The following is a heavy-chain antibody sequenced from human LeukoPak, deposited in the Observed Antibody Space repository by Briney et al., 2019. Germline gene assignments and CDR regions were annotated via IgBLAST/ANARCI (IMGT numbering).Heavy chain of an antibody. J-gene: IGHJ3*01. CDR3: AREARYYDILTGYFHVFDL. CDR1: GFTFSSSA. V-gene: IGHV3-48*03. CDR2: ISSSGSII. D-gene: IGHD3-9*01. Sequence: GGSLRLSCAASGFTFSSSAMTWVRQAPGKGLEWFSYISSSGSIIYYADSVKGRFTISRDNAKNSLYLQMNSLRAEDTAVYYCAREARYYDILTGYFHVFDLWGQGTMVTVSS.